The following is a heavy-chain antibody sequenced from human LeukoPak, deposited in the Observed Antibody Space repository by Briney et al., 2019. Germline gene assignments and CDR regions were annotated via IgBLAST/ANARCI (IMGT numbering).Heavy chain of an antibody. V-gene: IGHV4-59*08. CDR2: IYYSGSP. CDR3: ARLSSGWYGDQDY. J-gene: IGHJ4*02. Sequence: KPSETLSLTCTVSGGSISSYYWSWIRQPPGKGLEWIGYIYYSGSPNYNPSLKSRVTISVDTSKNQFSLKLSSVTAADTAVYYCARLSSGWYGDQDYWGQGTLVTVSS. CDR1: GGSISSYY. D-gene: IGHD6-19*01.